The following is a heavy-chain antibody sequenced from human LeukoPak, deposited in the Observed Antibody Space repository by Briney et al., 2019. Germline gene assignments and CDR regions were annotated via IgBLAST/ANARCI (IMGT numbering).Heavy chain of an antibody. J-gene: IGHJ4*02. CDR2: ISGSGGST. D-gene: IGHD2-2*01. V-gene: IGHV3-23*01. CDR1: GFTFSSYA. CDR3: AKGTLDIVVVPAAPKVYYFDY. Sequence: GGSLRLSCAASGFTFSSYAMHWVRQAPGKGLGWVSAISGSGGSTYYADSVKGRFTISRDNSKNTLYLQMNSLRAEDTAVYYCAKGTLDIVVVPAAPKVYYFDYWGQGTLVTVSS.